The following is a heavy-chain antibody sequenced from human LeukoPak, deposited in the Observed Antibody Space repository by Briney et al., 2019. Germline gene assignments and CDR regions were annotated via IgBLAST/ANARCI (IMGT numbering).Heavy chain of an antibody. CDR1: GFTFSSYS. D-gene: IGHD5-12*01. Sequence: PGGSLRLSCAASGFTFSSYSMNWVRQAPGKGLEWVSSISSSSSYIYYADSVKGRFTISRDNSKNTLYLQMNSLRAEDTAVYYCAKDSGYQTRNYYFDYWGQGTLVTVSS. V-gene: IGHV3-21*01. CDR3: AKDSGYQTRNYYFDY. J-gene: IGHJ4*02. CDR2: ISSSSSYI.